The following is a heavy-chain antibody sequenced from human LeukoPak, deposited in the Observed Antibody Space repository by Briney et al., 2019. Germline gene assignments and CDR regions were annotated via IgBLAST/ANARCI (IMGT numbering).Heavy chain of an antibody. J-gene: IGHJ4*02. CDR3: ARMSSSSWYFDY. CDR1: GGSISSGSYY. Sequence: SETLSLTCTVSGGSISSGSYYWSWIRRPAGKGLEWIGRIYTSGSTNYNPSLKSRVTISVDTSKNQFSLKLSSVTAADTAVYYCARMSSSSWYFDYWGQGTLVTVSS. D-gene: IGHD6-13*01. V-gene: IGHV4-61*02. CDR2: IYTSGST.